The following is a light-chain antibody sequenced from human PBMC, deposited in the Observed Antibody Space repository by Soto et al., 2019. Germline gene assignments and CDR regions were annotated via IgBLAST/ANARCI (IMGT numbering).Light chain of an antibody. Sequence: EIVLTQSPGTLSLSPGERATLSCRASESVSSSYLAWYQQKPGQAPRVLIHGASSRATGIPDRFSGSGSGTDFTLTISRLEPEDFVVDFCQQYGNPPPNAFGEGTKVEIK. CDR1: ESVSSSY. CDR3: QQYGNPPPNA. V-gene: IGKV3-20*01. J-gene: IGKJ2*01. CDR2: GAS.